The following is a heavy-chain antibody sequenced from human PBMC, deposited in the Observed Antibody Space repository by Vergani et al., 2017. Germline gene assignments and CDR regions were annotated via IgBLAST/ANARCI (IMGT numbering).Heavy chain of an antibody. CDR2: ISAYNGNT. J-gene: IGHJ4*02. Sequence: QVQLVQSGAEVKKPGASVKVSCKASGYTFTSYGISWVRQAPGQGLEWMGWISAYNGNTNYAQKLQGRVTMTTDTATSTAYMELRSLRSDDTAVYYCARAGVGDSSGYYFGLVADYWGQGTLVTVSS. V-gene: IGHV1-18*04. CDR1: GYTFTSYG. D-gene: IGHD3-22*01. CDR3: ARAGVGDSSGYYFGLVADY.